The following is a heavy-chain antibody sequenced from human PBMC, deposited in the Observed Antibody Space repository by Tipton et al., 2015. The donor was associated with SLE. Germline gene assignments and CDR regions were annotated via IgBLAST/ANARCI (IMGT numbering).Heavy chain of an antibody. CDR3: ARHRYGSGSYGAFDI. CDR1: GYSFTSYW. J-gene: IGHJ3*02. V-gene: IGHV5-51*01. Sequence: QLVQSGVEVKKPGESLKISCEGSGYSFTSYWIGWVRQMPGKGLEWMGIIFPGDSDTRYSPSFQGQVTISADKSINTAYLQWSSLKASDTAMYYCARHRYGSGSYGAFDIWGQGTLVAVSS. D-gene: IGHD3-10*01. CDR2: IFPGDSDT.